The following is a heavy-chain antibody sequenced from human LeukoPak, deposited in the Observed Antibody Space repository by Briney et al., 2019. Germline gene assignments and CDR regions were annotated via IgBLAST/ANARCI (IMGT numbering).Heavy chain of an antibody. D-gene: IGHD3-3*01. CDR2: IYYSGST. CDR3: ARARTYYDFWGGYPHGSPYYGMDV. V-gene: IGHV4-39*07. J-gene: IGHJ6*02. Sequence: SETLSLTCTVSGGSISSSSYYWGWIRQPPGKGLEWIGSIYYSGSTNYNPSLKSRVTISVDTSKNQFSLKLSSVTAADTAVYYCARARTYYDFWGGYPHGSPYYGMDVWGQGTTVTVSS. CDR1: GGSISSSSYY.